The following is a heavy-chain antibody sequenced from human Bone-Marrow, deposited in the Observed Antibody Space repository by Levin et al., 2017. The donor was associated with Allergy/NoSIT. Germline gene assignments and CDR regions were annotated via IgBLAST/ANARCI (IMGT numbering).Heavy chain of an antibody. D-gene: IGHD3-10*01. Sequence: GGSLRLSCAASGFTFSSYAMHWVRQAPGKGLEWVAVISYDGSNKYYADSVKGRFTISRDNSKNTLYLQMNSLRAEDTAVYYCARGGRNVLLWFGELAFDIWGQGTMVTVSS. CDR2: ISYDGSNK. V-gene: IGHV3-30-3*01. CDR1: GFTFSSYA. J-gene: IGHJ3*02. CDR3: ARGGRNVLLWFGELAFDI.